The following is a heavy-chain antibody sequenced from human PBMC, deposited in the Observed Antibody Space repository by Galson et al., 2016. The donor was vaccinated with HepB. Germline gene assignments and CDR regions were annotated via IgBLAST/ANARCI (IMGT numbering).Heavy chain of an antibody. V-gene: IGHV1-2*06. CDR2: INTNSGGT. Sequence: SVKVSCKASGNTFTDYVSWVRQAPGQGLEWMGRINTNSGGTNYALAFHGRITITRDTATRTLYMELRTLRSDDTAVYYCATQLVPGSASWGQGTLVVVSS. CDR1: GNTFTDY. CDR3: ATQLVPGSAS. D-gene: IGHD1-1*01. J-gene: IGHJ5*02.